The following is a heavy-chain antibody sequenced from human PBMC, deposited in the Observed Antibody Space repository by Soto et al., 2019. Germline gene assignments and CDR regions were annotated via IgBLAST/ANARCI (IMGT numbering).Heavy chain of an antibody. V-gene: IGHV3-33*01. CDR2: IWYDGSNK. J-gene: IGHJ6*02. CDR3: AREFYGDYESLYYGMDV. CDR1: GFTFSSYG. D-gene: IGHD4-17*01. Sequence: QVQLVESGGGVVQPGRSLRLSCAASGFTFSSYGMHWVRQAPGKGLEWVAVIWYDGSNKYYADSVKGRFTISRDNSKNTLYLQMNSLRAEDTAVYYCAREFYGDYESLYYGMDVWGQGTTVTVSS.